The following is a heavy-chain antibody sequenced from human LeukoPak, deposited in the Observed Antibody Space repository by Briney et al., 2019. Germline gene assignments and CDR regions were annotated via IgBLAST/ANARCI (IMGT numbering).Heavy chain of an antibody. Sequence: GGSLRLSCAASGFTFSSYAMSWVRQAPGKGLEWVSGTSGGGGYTFYSHSVRGRFTISRDNSKNTLYLQMNSLRAEDTALYYCAKASSIWGTFYLDYWCQGILVSVSS. CDR2: TSGGGGYT. CDR1: GFTFSSYA. J-gene: IGHJ4*02. CDR3: AKASSIWGTFYLDY. D-gene: IGHD7-27*01. V-gene: IGHV3-23*01.